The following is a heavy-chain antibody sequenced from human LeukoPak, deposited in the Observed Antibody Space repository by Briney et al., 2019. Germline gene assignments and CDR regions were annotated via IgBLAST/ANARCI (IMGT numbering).Heavy chain of an antibody. CDR2: ISSNGGST. J-gene: IGHJ4*02. CDR1: GFTFSSYA. Sequence: PGGSLRLSCAASGFTFSSYAMHWVRQAPGKGLEYVSAISSNGGSTYYANSVKGRFTISRDNSKNMLNLQMGSLRVEDMGVYYCARGRGYSYGTPGDDFWGQGTLVTVSS. CDR3: ARGRGYSYGTPGDDF. V-gene: IGHV3-64*01. D-gene: IGHD5-18*01.